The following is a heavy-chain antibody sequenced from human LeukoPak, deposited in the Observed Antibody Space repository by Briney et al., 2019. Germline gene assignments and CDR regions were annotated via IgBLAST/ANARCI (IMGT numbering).Heavy chain of an antibody. J-gene: IGHJ4*02. Sequence: GGSLRLSCAASGFTFSSYAMNWVRQAPGKGLEWVSLISGSGDSTDYADSVKGRFTISRDNSKNTLYLQINSLRADDTAVYYCAKHSSGWYSFDYWGQGTLVTVSS. D-gene: IGHD6-19*01. CDR2: ISGSGDST. CDR3: AKHSSGWYSFDY. CDR1: GFTFSSYA. V-gene: IGHV3-23*01.